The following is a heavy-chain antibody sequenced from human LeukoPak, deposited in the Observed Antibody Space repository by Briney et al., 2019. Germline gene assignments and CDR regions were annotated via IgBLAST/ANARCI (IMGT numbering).Heavy chain of an antibody. Sequence: ASVKVSCKASGYTFTSYYMHWVRQAPGQGLEWMGIINPSGGSTNYAQKFQGRVTMTRDTSTSTVYMELSSLRSEDTAVYYCARDGSGSSSGYYFDYWGQGTLVTVSS. CDR3: ARDGSGSSSGYYFDY. D-gene: IGHD6-13*01. J-gene: IGHJ4*02. V-gene: IGHV1-46*01. CDR2: INPSGGST. CDR1: GYTFTSYY.